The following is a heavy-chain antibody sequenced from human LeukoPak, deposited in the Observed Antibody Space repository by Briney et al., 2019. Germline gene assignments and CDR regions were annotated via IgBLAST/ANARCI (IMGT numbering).Heavy chain of an antibody. D-gene: IGHD2-2*01. CDR3: ARDRSTAAIRVLGEYYGMDV. CDR2: IYYSGST. Sequence: PSETLSLTCTVSGGSISSYYWSWIRQPPGKGLEWIGYIYYSGSTNYNPSLKSRVTISVDTSKNQFSLKLSSVTAADTAVYYCARDRSTAAIRVLGEYYGMDVWGQGTTVTVSS. J-gene: IGHJ6*02. V-gene: IGHV4-59*01. CDR1: GGSISSYY.